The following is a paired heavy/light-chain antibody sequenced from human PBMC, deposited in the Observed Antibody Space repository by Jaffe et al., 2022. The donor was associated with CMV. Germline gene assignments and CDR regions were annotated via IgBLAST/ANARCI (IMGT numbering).Heavy chain of an antibody. Sequence: QVQLQESGPGLVKPSETLSLTCTVSGGSISTDFWSWIRQPPGKGLEWIGYIYYRGLTMYNPSLKSRVTMSMDASTNQFSLQLSSVTAADTAVYYCAREGWYSSSAYFDYWGQGMLVAISS. CDR2: IYYRGLT. J-gene: IGHJ4*02. D-gene: IGHD5-18*01. V-gene: IGHV4-59*01. CDR1: GGSISTDF. CDR3: AREGWYSSSAYFDY.
Light chain of an antibody. CDR3: ATWDDSLNVVV. CDR2: HTN. Sequence: QSVLTQPPSASGTPGQRVTISCSGGNSNIETNSVNWYQQLPATAPKVLIYHTNQRPSGVPDRFSGSKSGTSASLAISGLQSEDEADYYCATWDDSLNVVVFGGGTKLTVL. V-gene: IGLV1-44*01. J-gene: IGLJ2*01. CDR1: NSNIETNS.